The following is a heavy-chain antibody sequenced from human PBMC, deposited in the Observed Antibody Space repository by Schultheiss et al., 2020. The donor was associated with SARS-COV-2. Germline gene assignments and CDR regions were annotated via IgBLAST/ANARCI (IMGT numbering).Heavy chain of an antibody. D-gene: IGHD3-16*02. CDR1: GGSISSGGYS. CDR3: ASCGSYRSYYFDY. J-gene: IGHJ4*02. CDR2: IYHSGST. Sequence: SETLSLTCAVSGGSISSGGYSWSWIRQHPGKGLEWIGEIYHSGSTNYNPSLKSRVTISVDTSKNQFSLELSSVTAADTAVYYCASCGSYRSYYFDYWGQGTLVTVSS. V-gene: IGHV4-30-2*01.